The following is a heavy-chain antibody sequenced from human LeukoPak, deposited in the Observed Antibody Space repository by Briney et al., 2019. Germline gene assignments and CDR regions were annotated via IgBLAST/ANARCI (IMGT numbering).Heavy chain of an antibody. CDR1: GYTFTSYG. Sequence: ASVKVSCKASGYTFTSYGISWVRQAPGQGLEWMGWISAYNSNTNYAQKLQGRVTMTTDISTSTAYMELRSLRSDDTAVYYCARDHRKPGSWYYYFDYWGQGTLVTVSS. V-gene: IGHV1-18*01. CDR2: ISAYNSNT. J-gene: IGHJ4*02. D-gene: IGHD6-13*01. CDR3: ARDHRKPGSWYYYFDY.